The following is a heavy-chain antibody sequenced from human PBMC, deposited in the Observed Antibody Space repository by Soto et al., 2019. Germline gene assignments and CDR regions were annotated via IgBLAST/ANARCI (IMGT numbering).Heavy chain of an antibody. CDR2: MYNTGST. J-gene: IGHJ4*02. D-gene: IGHD3-10*01. Sequence: PSETLSLTCTVSGGSISGYYWSWIRQPPGKGLEWIGYMYNTGSTVYNPSFKSRVTISVDTSKNQFSLKLNSVTAADTAVYYCARGISFFGELFEVAPFDYWGQGTLVTVSS. CDR3: ARGISFFGELFEVAPFDY. V-gene: IGHV4-59*01. CDR1: GGSISGYY.